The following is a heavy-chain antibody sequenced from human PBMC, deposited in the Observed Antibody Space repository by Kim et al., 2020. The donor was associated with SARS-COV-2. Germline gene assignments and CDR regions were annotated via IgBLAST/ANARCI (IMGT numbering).Heavy chain of an antibody. D-gene: IGHD3-10*01. CDR3: ARNMGRFGELLDY. V-gene: IGHV3-23*01. Sequence: YYADSVKGRLTISRDNSKNTLYLQMNSLRADDTAVYYCARNMGRFGELLDYWGQGALVTVSS. J-gene: IGHJ4*02.